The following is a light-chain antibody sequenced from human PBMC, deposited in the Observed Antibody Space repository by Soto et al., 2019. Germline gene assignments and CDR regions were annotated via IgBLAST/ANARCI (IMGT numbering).Light chain of an antibody. V-gene: IGKV1-5*03. CDR3: QQYSGYPFT. CDR1: QGTSSW. CDR2: KAS. Sequence: DIQMIQSPSTLSASVGDTVNITCRASQGTSSWLAWYQQKPGKAPKLLIYKASSFESGVPSKFNGSGSGTEFTLTISSLQPDDFATYFCQQYSGYPFTFGPGTKVDIK. J-gene: IGKJ3*01.